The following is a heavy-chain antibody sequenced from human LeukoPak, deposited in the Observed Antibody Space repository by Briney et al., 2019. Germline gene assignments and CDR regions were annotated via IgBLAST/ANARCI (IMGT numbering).Heavy chain of an antibody. V-gene: IGHV3-21*01. D-gene: IGHD3-9*01. CDR1: GFTFSSYS. J-gene: IGHJ1*01. CDR2: ISSSSSYI. CDR3: ARDVTGNDILFATTQH. Sequence: GGSLRLSCAASGFTFSSYSMNWVRQAPGKGLEWVSSISSSSSYIYYADSVKGRFTISRDNAKNSLYLQMNSLRAEDTAVYYCARDVTGNDILFATTQHWGQGTLVTVSS.